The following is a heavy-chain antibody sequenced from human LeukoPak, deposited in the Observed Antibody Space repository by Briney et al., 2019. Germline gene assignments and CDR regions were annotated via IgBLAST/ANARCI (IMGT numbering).Heavy chain of an antibody. CDR1: GFTFSSYA. J-gene: IGHJ4*02. CDR2: VRGSDAGT. V-gene: IGHV3-23*01. D-gene: IGHD1-26*01. CDR3: AKNRGGSYYSGSDY. Sequence: PGGSLRLSCAASGFTFSSYAMNWVRQAPGKGLEWVSAVRGSDAGTSYADSVKGRFTISRDNSKNTLYLQMNSLRAEATAVYYCAKNRGGSYYSGSDYWGQGTLVTVSS.